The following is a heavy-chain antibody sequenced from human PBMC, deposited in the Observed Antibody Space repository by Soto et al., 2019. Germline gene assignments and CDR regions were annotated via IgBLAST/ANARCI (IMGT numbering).Heavy chain of an antibody. J-gene: IGHJ4*02. CDR3: ARGPVSPYSGSYLQYY. CDR2: IIPIFGTA. CDR1: GGTFSSYA. Sequence: GASVKVSCKASGGTFSSYAISWVRQAPGQGLEWMGGIIPIFGTANYAQKFQGRVTITADESTSTAYMELSSLRSEDTAVYYCARGPVSPYSGSYLQYYWGQGTLVTVSS. D-gene: IGHD1-26*01. V-gene: IGHV1-69*13.